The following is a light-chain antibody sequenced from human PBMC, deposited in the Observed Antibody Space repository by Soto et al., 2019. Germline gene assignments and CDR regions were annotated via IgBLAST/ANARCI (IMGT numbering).Light chain of an antibody. CDR1: QNINNW. Sequence: DIQMTQSPSTLSASVGDRVTITCRASQNINNWLAWYQQKPGQPPKLLIYAATTLQSGVQSRVSGSASENEFPLIINSLKPDDCATYYCQQYSYQSMFGQGTTV. J-gene: IGKJ1*01. CDR3: QQYSYQSM. V-gene: IGKV1-5*03. CDR2: AAT.